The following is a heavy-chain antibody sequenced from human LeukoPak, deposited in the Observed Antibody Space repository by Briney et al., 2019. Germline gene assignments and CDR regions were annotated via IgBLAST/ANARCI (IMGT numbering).Heavy chain of an antibody. D-gene: IGHD3-22*01. V-gene: IGHV3-21*01. CDR3: ARDRSDYDSSGYYDY. Sequence: PGGSLRLSCAASGFTFSSYSMNWVRQAPGKGLEWVSSISSSSSYIYYADSVKGRFTISRDNAKNSLYLQMNSLRAEDTAVYYCARDRSDYDSSGYYDYWGQGTLVTASS. CDR1: GFTFSSYS. CDR2: ISSSSSYI. J-gene: IGHJ4*02.